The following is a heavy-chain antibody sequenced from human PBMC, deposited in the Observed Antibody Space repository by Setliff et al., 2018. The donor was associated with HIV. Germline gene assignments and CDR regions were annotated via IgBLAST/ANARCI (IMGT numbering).Heavy chain of an antibody. D-gene: IGHD3-9*01. J-gene: IGHJ3*01. CDR2: VNHSGTT. Sequence: SETLSLTCAVYGAPLNGFFWGWVRQRPERGLEWIGEVNHSGTTNYNPSLKSRVTISVDTSKNQFSLKLKSVTAADTAVYYCVRGQRGVVILTTYDALDVWAQGTLVTVSS. V-gene: IGHV4-34*01. CDR1: GAPLNGFF. CDR3: VRGQRGVVILTTYDALDV.